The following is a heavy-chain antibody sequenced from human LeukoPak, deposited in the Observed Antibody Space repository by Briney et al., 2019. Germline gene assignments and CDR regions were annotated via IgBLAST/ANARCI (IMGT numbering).Heavy chain of an antibody. CDR2: IYSGGST. D-gene: IGHD6-13*01. Sequence: GGSLRLSCAASGFTVSSNYMSWVRQAPGKGLEWVSVIYSGGSTYYADSVKGRFTISRDNSKNSLYLQMNSLRAEDTAVYYCARAGYSSSWFTTLDYWGQGTLVTVSS. CDR3: ARAGYSSSWFTTLDY. CDR1: GFTVSSNY. V-gene: IGHV3-66*01. J-gene: IGHJ4*02.